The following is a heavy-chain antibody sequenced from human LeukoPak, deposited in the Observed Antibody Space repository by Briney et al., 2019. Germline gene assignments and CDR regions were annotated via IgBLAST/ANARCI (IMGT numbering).Heavy chain of an antibody. V-gene: IGHV4-30-2*01. D-gene: IGHD4-17*01. Sequence: SETLSLTCAVSGVSISSGGYSWSWLRQPPGKGLEWIVYIYDSGSTYYNPSLKSLFTITVDSSNNQFSLKLSPVTAAATAAFYCARGLFYGDYGPYFDFWGQGTLVTVPS. CDR3: ARGLFYGDYGPYFDF. CDR1: GVSISSGGYS. J-gene: IGHJ4*02. CDR2: IYDSGST.